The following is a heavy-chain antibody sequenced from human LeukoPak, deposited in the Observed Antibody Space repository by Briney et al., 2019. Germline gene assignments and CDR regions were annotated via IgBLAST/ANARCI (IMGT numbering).Heavy chain of an antibody. V-gene: IGHV4-39*07. Sequence: PSETLSLTCTVSGGSISSSSYYWGWIRQPPGKGLEWIGSIYYSGSTYYNPSLKSRVTISVDTSKNQFSLKLSSVTAADTAVYYCARQGIAVAGTGYWGQGTLVTVSS. CDR2: IYYSGST. CDR1: GGSISSSSYY. CDR3: ARQGIAVAGTGY. J-gene: IGHJ4*02. D-gene: IGHD6-19*01.